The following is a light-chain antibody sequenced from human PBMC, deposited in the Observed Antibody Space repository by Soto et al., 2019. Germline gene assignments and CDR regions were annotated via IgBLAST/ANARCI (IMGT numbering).Light chain of an antibody. CDR2: AAS. CDR1: QGISNY. CDR3: QNYFSTPRT. J-gene: IGKJ1*01. Sequence: IQMTQSPSCLSASVGDRVSITCRASQGISNYLAWYQQKPGKVPKLLIYAASTLHSGVPSRFSGSGSGTDFTLTISSLQTEDVATYYCQNYFSTPRTFGQGTKVDIK. V-gene: IGKV1-27*01.